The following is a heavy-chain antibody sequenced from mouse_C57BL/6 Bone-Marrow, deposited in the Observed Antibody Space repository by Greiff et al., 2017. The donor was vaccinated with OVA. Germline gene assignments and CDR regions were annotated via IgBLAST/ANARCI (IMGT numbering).Heavy chain of an antibody. V-gene: IGHV14-4*01. CDR2: IDPENGDT. Sequence: EVQLQESGAELVRPGASVKLSCTASGFNIKDDYMHWVKQRPEQGLEWIGWIDPENGDTEYASKFQGKATITADTSSNTAYLQLSSLTSEDTAVYYCTSHYYGSSFHWYVDVWGTGTTVTVSS. CDR3: TSHYYGSSFHWYVDV. J-gene: IGHJ1*03. CDR1: GFNIKDDY. D-gene: IGHD1-1*01.